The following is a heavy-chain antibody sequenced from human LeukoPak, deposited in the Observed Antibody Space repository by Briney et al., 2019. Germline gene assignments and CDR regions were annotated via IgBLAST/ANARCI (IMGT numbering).Heavy chain of an antibody. D-gene: IGHD4-17*01. J-gene: IGHJ4*02. CDR2: ISGSGGST. CDR3: AKDFGDYGTYYFDY. V-gene: IGHV3-23*01. Sequence: GGSLRLSCAASGFTFHSFAMSWVRQAPGKGLEWVSAISGSGGSTYYADSVKGRFTISRDNSKNTLYLQMNSLRAEDTAVYYCAKDFGDYGTYYFDYWGQGTLVTVSS. CDR1: GFTFHSFA.